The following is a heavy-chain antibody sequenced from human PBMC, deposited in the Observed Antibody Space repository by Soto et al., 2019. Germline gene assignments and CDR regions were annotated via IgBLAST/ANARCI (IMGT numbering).Heavy chain of an antibody. CDR2: IGGSGGSI. J-gene: IGHJ4*02. Sequence: GGSLRLSCSSSRFTFSTFSMNWVRQAPGKGLEWLSYIGGSGGSISYADSVKGRFTISRDNGKNTLYLQMSSLRDEDTAVYYCARDLAWAFDSWGQGALVTVSS. CDR3: ARDLAWAFDS. CDR1: RFTFSTFS. D-gene: IGHD1-26*01. V-gene: IGHV3-48*02.